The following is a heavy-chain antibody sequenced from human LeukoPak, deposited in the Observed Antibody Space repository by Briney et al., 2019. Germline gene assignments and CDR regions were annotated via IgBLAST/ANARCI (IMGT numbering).Heavy chain of an antibody. D-gene: IGHD2-2*01. CDR3: ARDICSSTSCHFDY. CDR2: IIPILGIA. CDR1: GGTFSSYA. Sequence: VASVKVSCKASGGTFSSYAISWVRQAPGQGPEWMGRIIPILGIANYAQKFQGRVTITADKSTSTAYMELSSLRSEDTAVYYCARDICSSTSCHFDYWGQGTLVTVSS. V-gene: IGHV1-69*04. J-gene: IGHJ4*02.